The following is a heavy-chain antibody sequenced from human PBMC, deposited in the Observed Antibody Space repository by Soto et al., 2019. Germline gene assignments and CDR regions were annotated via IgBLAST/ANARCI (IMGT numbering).Heavy chain of an antibody. Sequence: PGESLKISCKGSGYSFTSYWIGWVRQMPGKGLEWVGIIYPGDSDTRYSPSFQGQVTISDDKSISTAYLQWSSLKASDTAMYYCARSPGIQLWYGFHAFDIWGQGTMVTVSS. D-gene: IGHD5-18*01. J-gene: IGHJ3*02. CDR1: GYSFTSYW. V-gene: IGHV5-51*01. CDR3: ARSPGIQLWYGFHAFDI. CDR2: IYPGDSDT.